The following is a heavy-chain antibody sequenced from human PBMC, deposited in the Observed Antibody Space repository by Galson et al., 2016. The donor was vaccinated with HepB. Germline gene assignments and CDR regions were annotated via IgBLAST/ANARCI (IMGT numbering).Heavy chain of an antibody. Sequence: SLRLSCAASGFNLATYAMSWVRQAPGKGLEWVSHIGSSGVITYYADSVRGRFTISRDNSKSTLYLQMHSLRDEDTAVYYCAGVWIWGQGTKVTVSS. CDR2: IGSSGVIT. CDR3: AGVWI. J-gene: IGHJ3*02. CDR1: GFNLATYA. D-gene: IGHD3-16*01. V-gene: IGHV3-23*01.